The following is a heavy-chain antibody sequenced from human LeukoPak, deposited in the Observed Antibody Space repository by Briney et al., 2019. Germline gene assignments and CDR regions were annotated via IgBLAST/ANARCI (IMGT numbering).Heavy chain of an antibody. CDR2: IYYSGST. CDR1: GFTFSSY. Sequence: GSLRLSCAASGFTFSSYWSWIRQPPGKGLEWIGYIYYSGSTNYNPSLKSRVTISVDTSKNQFSLKLSSVTAADTAVYYCARGINYDFWSGYYEDYWGQGTLVTVSS. V-gene: IGHV4-59*01. CDR3: ARGINYDFWSGYYEDY. J-gene: IGHJ4*02. D-gene: IGHD3-3*01.